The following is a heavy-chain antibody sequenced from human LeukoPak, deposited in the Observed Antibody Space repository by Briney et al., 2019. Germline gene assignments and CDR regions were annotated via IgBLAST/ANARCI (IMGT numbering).Heavy chain of an antibody. V-gene: IGHV3-74*01. CDR2: INADGSST. Sequence: GGSLRLSCAASGFTFSSSWMHWVRQAPGKGLVWVSRINADGSSTTYADSVKGRFTISRDNAENTLYLQMNSLRAEDMAVYYCARGSPWFDPWGRGTLVTVSS. CDR1: GFTFSSSW. CDR3: ARGSPWFDP. J-gene: IGHJ5*02.